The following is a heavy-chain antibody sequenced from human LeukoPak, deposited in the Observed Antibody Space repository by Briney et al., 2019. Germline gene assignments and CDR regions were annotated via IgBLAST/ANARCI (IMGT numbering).Heavy chain of an antibody. J-gene: IGHJ3*02. D-gene: IGHD3-22*01. CDR1: GFTFSSYA. V-gene: IGHV3-23*01. CDR2: ISGSGGST. Sequence: GGSLRLSCAASGFTFSSYAMSWVRQAPGKGLEWVSAISGSGGSTYYADSVKSRFTISRDNSKNTLYLQMNSLRAEDTAVYYCAKDLDYYDSSGYYFQIDAFDIWGQGTMVTVSS. CDR3: AKDLDYYDSSGYYFQIDAFDI.